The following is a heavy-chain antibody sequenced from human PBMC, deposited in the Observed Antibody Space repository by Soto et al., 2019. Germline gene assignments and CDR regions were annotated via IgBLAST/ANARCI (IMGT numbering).Heavy chain of an antibody. CDR1: GFTFSSYA. CDR3: AKDSMASGYDDYFDF. Sequence: GVSRILSCAASGFTFSSYAMSWVRHAPGKGLEWVSAISGSGGSTYYADSVKGRFTISRDNSKNTLYPQMNSLRPEDTAVYYCAKDSMASGYDDYFDFWGQGTPVTAPQ. CDR2: ISGSGGST. D-gene: IGHD5-12*01. V-gene: IGHV3-23*01. J-gene: IGHJ4*02.